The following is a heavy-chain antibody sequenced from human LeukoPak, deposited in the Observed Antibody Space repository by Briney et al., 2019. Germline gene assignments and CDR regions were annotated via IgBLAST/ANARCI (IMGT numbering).Heavy chain of an antibody. V-gene: IGHV3-48*01. CDR1: GFTFSSYS. D-gene: IGHD3-9*01. CDR2: ISSSNSTI. Sequence: GGSLRLSCAASGFTFSSYSMNWVRQAPGKGLEWVSYISSSNSTIYYADSVKGRFTISRDNAKNSLYLQMNSLRAEDTAVYYCASLDYDILTRNDYWGQGTLVTVSS. CDR3: ASLDYDILTRNDY. J-gene: IGHJ4*02.